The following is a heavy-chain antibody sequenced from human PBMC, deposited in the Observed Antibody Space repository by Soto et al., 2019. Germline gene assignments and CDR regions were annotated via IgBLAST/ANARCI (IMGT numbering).Heavy chain of an antibody. CDR3: AKDPKSTIRFNWFDP. V-gene: IGHV3-23*01. J-gene: IGHJ5*02. Sequence: PGGSLRLSCAASGFTFSSYAMSWVRQAPGKGLEWVAGISGGGSGTYYADSVKGRFTVSRDNSKKTLYLQMNSLRAEDTAVYYCAKDPKSTIRFNWFDPWDQGTLVTVSS. D-gene: IGHD2-8*01. CDR2: ISGGGSGT. CDR1: GFTFSSYA.